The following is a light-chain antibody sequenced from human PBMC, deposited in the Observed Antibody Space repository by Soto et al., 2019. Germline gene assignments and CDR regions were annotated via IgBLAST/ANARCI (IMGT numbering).Light chain of an antibody. Sequence: QSALTQPASVSGSPGQSITISCTGTSSDVGVYNYVSWYQHHPGKAPKLMVYEVSNRPSGVSNRFSGSKSGNTASLTISGLQAEDEAEYYCSSYTGICTVVFGGGTKLTVL. CDR3: SSYTGICTVV. J-gene: IGLJ2*01. V-gene: IGLV2-14*01. CDR1: SSDVGVYNY. CDR2: EVS.